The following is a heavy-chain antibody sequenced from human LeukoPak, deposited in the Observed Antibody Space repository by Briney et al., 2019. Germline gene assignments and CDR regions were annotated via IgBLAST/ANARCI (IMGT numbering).Heavy chain of an antibody. V-gene: IGHV1-2*02. CDR2: INPNSGGT. CDR1: GYTSTGYY. CDR3: ARAPSPYYDSSGYSLDY. D-gene: IGHD3-22*01. Sequence: ASVKVSCKASGYTSTGYYMHWVRQAPGQGLEWMGWINPNSGGTNYAQKFQGRVTMTRDTSISTAYMELSRLRSDDTAVYYCARAPSPYYDSSGYSLDYWGQGTLVTVSS. J-gene: IGHJ4*02.